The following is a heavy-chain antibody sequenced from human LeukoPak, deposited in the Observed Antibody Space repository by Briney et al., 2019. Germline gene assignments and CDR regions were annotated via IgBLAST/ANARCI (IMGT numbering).Heavy chain of an antibody. J-gene: IGHJ4*02. Sequence: PGGSLRLSCAASGFTFSGSAMHWVRQASGKGLEWVGRIRSKANSYATAYAASVKGRFTISRDGSKNTAYLQMNSLKTEDTAVYYCTRLYYYDSSGSFWGQGTLVTVSS. CDR3: TRLYYYDSSGSF. V-gene: IGHV3-73*01. CDR2: IRSKANSYAT. D-gene: IGHD3-22*01. CDR1: GFTFSGSA.